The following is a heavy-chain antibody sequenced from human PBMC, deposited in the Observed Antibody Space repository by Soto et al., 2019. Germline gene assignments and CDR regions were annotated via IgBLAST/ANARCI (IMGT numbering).Heavy chain of an antibody. Sequence: HGCSMRLSRSASGLTFSNSAMSWARKDPGKGLEWVSTISGRGGSTYYADSVKGRLTISRDNSKNTLFLQMNSLRAEDTAVYYCAKRFCREEGGYNVFDSCGQGTLVTVSS. D-gene: IGHD5-12*01. CDR1: GLTFSNSA. V-gene: IGHV3-23*01. J-gene: IGHJ4*02. CDR3: AKRFCREEGGYNVFDS. CDR2: ISGRGGST.